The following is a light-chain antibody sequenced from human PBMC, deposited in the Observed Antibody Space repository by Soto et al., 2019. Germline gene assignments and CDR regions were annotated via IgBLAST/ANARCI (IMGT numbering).Light chain of an antibody. J-gene: IGKJ5*01. CDR3: QQRSNWPPA. V-gene: IGKV3D-20*02. CDR2: GAS. Sequence: EIVLTQSPGTLSLSPGERATLSCRASQSVRNSYLAWYQQKPGQAPRLLMSGASSRSTGIPDRFSGNGSGTDFTLTISRLEPEDFAVYYCQQRSNWPPAFGQGTRLEIK. CDR1: QSVRNSY.